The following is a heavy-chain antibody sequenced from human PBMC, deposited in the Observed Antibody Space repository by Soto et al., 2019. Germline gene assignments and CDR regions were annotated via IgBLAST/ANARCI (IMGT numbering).Heavy chain of an antibody. Sequence: QVQLQQWGAGLLKPSETLSLTCAVYGGSFSGYYWSWIRQPPGKGLEWIGEINHSGSTNYNPSLKSRVLISVDTSKIQFSLKLSSVTAADTAVYYCARGWSGWFTYWGQGTLVTVSS. J-gene: IGHJ4*02. D-gene: IGHD6-19*01. V-gene: IGHV4-34*01. CDR2: INHSGST. CDR1: GGSFSGYY. CDR3: ARGWSGWFTY.